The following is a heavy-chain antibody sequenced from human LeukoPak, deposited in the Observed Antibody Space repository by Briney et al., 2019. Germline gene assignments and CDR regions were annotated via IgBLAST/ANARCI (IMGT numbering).Heavy chain of an antibody. J-gene: IGHJ4*02. V-gene: IGHV3-49*04. CDR1: GFTFGDYA. CDR3: TRGARGFDY. CDR2: IRSKAYGGTI. Sequence: GGSLRLSCTASGFTFGDYAMSWVRQAPGKGLEWVGFIRSKAYGGTIEYAASVKGRFTISRDDSKSIAYLQMNSLRTEDTAAYYCTRGARGFDYWGQGTLVTVSS.